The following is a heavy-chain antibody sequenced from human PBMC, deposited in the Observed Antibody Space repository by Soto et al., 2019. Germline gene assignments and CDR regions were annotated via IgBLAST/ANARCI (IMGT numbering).Heavy chain of an antibody. D-gene: IGHD2-2*01. CDR1: GGTFSSYT. CDR3: ASQGSAGAAIY. Sequence: QVQLVQSGAEVKKPGSSVKVSCKASGGTFSSYTISWVRQAPGQGLEWMGRIIPILGIANYAQKFQGRVTVNADKSTSTAYMELSSLRSEDTAVYSCASQGSAGAAIYWGQGTLVTVSS. J-gene: IGHJ4*02. CDR2: IIPILGIA. V-gene: IGHV1-69*02.